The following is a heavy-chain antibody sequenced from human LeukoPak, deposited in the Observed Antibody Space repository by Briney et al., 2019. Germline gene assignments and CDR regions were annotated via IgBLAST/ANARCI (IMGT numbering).Heavy chain of an antibody. CDR3: ATYYYDSSGYSVSRAFDI. CDR1: GFTFSSYG. Sequence: GGSLRPSCAASGFTFSSYGMHWVRQAPGKGLEWVAFIRYDGSNKYYADSVKGRFTISRDNSKNTLYLQMNSLRAEDTAVYYCATYYYDSSGYSVSRAFDIWGQGTMVTVSS. V-gene: IGHV3-30*02. J-gene: IGHJ3*02. D-gene: IGHD3-22*01. CDR2: IRYDGSNK.